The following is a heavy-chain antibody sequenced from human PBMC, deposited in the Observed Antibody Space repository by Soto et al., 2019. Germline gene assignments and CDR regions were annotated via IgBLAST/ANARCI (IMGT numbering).Heavy chain of an antibody. Sequence: QVQLQESGPGLVQPSETLSLTCTVSGASTSDYYWNWIRQPPGKGLEWSGDIHYTGNSYYNPSLKSRITMSVDTSKNQVSLRLTYVNAADTAVYYCARWGGSTYNAFDIWGQGTMVTVSS. CDR3: ARWGGSTYNAFDI. D-gene: IGHD1-20*01. CDR1: GASTSDYY. J-gene: IGHJ3*02. V-gene: IGHV4-59*01. CDR2: IHYTGNS.